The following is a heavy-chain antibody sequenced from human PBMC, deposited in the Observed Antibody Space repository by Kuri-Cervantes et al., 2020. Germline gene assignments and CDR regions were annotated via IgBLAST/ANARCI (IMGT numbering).Heavy chain of an antibody. Sequence: ASVKVSCKASGYTFTSYGISWVRQATGQGLEWMGWMNPNSGNTGYAQKFQGRVTMTRNTSISTAYMELSSLRSEDTAVYYCARGRSITMVQGVIRGGDYWGQGTLVTVSS. CDR2: MNPNSGNT. V-gene: IGHV1-8*02. CDR3: ARGRSITMVQGVIRGGDY. D-gene: IGHD3-10*01. CDR1: GYTFTSYG. J-gene: IGHJ4*02.